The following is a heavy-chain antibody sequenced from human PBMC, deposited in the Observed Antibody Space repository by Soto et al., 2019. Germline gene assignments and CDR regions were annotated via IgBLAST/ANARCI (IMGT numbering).Heavy chain of an antibody. J-gene: IGHJ4*02. Sequence: QVQLQESGPGLVKPSETLSLTCTVSGGSISSYYWSWIRQPPGKGLEWIGYIYYSGSTNYNPSLKSRVTISVDTSKNQFSLKLSSVTAAHTAVSYCARSDGCYLGQGTLVTVSS. D-gene: IGHD6-19*01. CDR2: IYYSGST. CDR1: GGSISSYY. CDR3: ARSDGCY. V-gene: IGHV4-59*01.